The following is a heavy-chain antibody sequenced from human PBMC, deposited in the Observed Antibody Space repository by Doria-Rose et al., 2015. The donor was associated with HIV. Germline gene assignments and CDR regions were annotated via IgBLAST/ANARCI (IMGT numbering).Heavy chain of an antibody. CDR3: AKAPIIGPKYYFYMDV. CDR1: GFSFESYA. D-gene: IGHD3-3*01. Sequence: EVQLVESGGGLVQPGRSLRLSCVGSGFSFESYAMHWVRLASRKGLWSVAGHSLDSGAKGNADSVEGRFTISRDNAKKSVYLEMRSLRPEDTAFYYCAKAPIIGPKYYFYMDVWGKGTSVTVSS. J-gene: IGHJ6*03. V-gene: IGHV3-9*01. CDR2: HSLDSGAK.